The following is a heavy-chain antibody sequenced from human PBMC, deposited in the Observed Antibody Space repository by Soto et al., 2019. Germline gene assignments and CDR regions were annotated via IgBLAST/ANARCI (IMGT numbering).Heavy chain of an antibody. V-gene: IGHV4-59*01. CDR3: AREWSAFDY. CDR1: GGSITPFK. J-gene: IGHJ4*01. D-gene: IGHD2-15*01. Sequence: QVQLQESGPGLVKPSETLSLTCTVSGGSITPFKWSWIRQSPGKGLEWIGDMYSSGSVNYNPSLKSSVTISMDTSKNQYSLTLISAAAADTDVYYCAREWSAFDYWGHGILVTVSS. CDR2: MYSSGSV.